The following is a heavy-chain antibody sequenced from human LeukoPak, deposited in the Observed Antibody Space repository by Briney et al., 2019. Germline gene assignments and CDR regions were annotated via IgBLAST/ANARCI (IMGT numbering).Heavy chain of an antibody. CDR1: GFSFSSYA. CDR3: ARAPRADDIFFES. CDR2: ISYDASII. D-gene: IGHD3-9*01. Sequence: GGSLRLSCAASGFSFSSYAMHWFRQAPGKGLEWMALISYDASIIYYADSVRGRFTISRDNSKDTLYLQMNSLRAEDTAVYYCARAPRADDIFFESWGQGALVTVSS. J-gene: IGHJ4*02. V-gene: IGHV3-30*04.